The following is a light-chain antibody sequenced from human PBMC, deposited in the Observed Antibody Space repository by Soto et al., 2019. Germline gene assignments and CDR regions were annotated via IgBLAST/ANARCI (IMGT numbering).Light chain of an antibody. CDR3: MQGTHWPHT. CDR2: RVS. Sequence: DVVVTQSPLSLPVTLGQPASFSCRSSQSLVYSEGITYFYWFHQRPGQSPRRLVYRVSSRDSGVPDRFSCSGSGTEFTLQISMVEAEDVGIYYCMQGTHWPHTFGQGTNLEIK. V-gene: IGKV2-30*01. CDR1: QSLVYSEGITY. J-gene: IGKJ2*01.